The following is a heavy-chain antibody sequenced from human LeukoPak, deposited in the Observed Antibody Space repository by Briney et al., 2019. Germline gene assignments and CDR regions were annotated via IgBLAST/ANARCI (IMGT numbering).Heavy chain of an antibody. CDR2: IHYSGST. Sequence: PSETLSLTCTVSGDSVSSYYWSWIRQPPGKGLEWFGYIHYSGSTKYNPSLKSRVTISVDTSKKQFSLKLSSVTAADTAVYYCARGPRGSFPYYFDYWGQGTLVTVSS. CDR1: GDSVSSYY. J-gene: IGHJ4*02. CDR3: ARGPRGSFPYYFDY. D-gene: IGHD2-15*01. V-gene: IGHV4-59*02.